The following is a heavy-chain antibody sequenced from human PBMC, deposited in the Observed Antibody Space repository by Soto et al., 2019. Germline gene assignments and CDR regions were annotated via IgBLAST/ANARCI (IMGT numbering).Heavy chain of an antibody. CDR2: ISYDGSNK. Sequence: QVQLVESGGGVVQPGRSLRLSCAASGFTFSSYGMHWVRQAPGKGLEWVAVISYDGSNKYYADSVKGRFTISRDNSTNTLYLQMNRLRAEDTAVYYCAKDLLGPGRAYGMDVWGQGTTVTVSS. V-gene: IGHV3-30*18. CDR1: GFTFSSYG. CDR3: AKDLLGPGRAYGMDV. J-gene: IGHJ6*02. D-gene: IGHD7-27*01.